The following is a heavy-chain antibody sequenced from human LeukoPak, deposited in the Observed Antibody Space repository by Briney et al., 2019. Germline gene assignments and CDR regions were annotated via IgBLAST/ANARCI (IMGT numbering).Heavy chain of an antibody. J-gene: IGHJ4*02. Sequence: ASVKVSCKASGYTFTSYAMNWVRHAPGQGLEWMGWINTNTGNPTYAQGFTGRFVFSLDTSVSTAYLQISSLKAEDTAVYCCARERGDYGDSAVDYWGQGTLVTVSS. V-gene: IGHV7-4-1*02. CDR1: GYTFTSYA. CDR3: ARERGDYGDSAVDY. D-gene: IGHD4-17*01. CDR2: INTNTGNP.